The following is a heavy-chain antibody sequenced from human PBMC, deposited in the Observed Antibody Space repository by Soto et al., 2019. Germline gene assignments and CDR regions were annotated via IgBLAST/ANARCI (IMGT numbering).Heavy chain of an antibody. CDR3: ARGLAYYDSWSGWDV. CDR1: GFTFSSYS. J-gene: IGHJ6*04. CDR2: ISSSSSYI. Sequence: EVQLVESGGGLVKPGGSLRLSCAASGFTFSSYSMNWVRQAPGKGLEWVSSISSSSSYIYYADSVKGRFTISRDNAKNSLYLQMNSLRAEDTAVYYCARGLAYYDSWSGWDVWGKGTTVTVSS. V-gene: IGHV3-21*01. D-gene: IGHD3-3*01.